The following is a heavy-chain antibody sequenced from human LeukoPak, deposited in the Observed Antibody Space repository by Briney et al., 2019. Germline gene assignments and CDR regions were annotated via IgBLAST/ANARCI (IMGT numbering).Heavy chain of an antibody. CDR3: ARDSGGSSLYNFDY. V-gene: IGHV5-51*01. Sequence: GESLQISCQPSGYNFSNYWIGWVRPMPGEGLQWMGIIYPGDSNTRYSPSFRGQVTISADRSISTAYLQWNSLKASDTAMYYCARDSGGSSLYNFDYWGQGTLVTVSS. CDR2: IYPGDSNT. D-gene: IGHD2-15*01. CDR1: GYNFSNYW. J-gene: IGHJ4*02.